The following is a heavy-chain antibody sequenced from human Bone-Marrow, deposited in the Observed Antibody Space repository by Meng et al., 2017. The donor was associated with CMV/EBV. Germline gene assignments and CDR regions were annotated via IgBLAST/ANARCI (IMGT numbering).Heavy chain of an antibody. CDR3: AKDVRHCRSTSCYPLFFLDS. D-gene: IGHD2-2*01. Sequence: GESLKISCAASGFTFSSYSMNWVRQAPGKGLEWVSSISSSSSYIYYADSVKGRFTISRDNSRNMVYLQMNSLRPEDTAVYYCAKDVRHCRSTSCYPLFFLDSWGQGTLVTVSS. V-gene: IGHV3-21*06. CDR1: GFTFSSYS. CDR2: ISSSSSYI. J-gene: IGHJ4*02.